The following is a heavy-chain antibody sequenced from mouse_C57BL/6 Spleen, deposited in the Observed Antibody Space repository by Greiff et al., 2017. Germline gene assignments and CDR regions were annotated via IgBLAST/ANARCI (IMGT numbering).Heavy chain of an antibody. CDR1: GYSFTSYY. Sequence: VQRVESGPELVKPGASVKISCKASGYSFTSYYIHWVKQRPGQGLEWIGWIYPGSGNTKYNEKFKGKATLTADTSSSTAYMQLSSLTSEDSAVYYCARGYDYDSLLDYWGQGTTLTVSS. D-gene: IGHD2-4*01. CDR2: IYPGSGNT. V-gene: IGHV1-66*01. J-gene: IGHJ2*01. CDR3: ARGYDYDSLLDY.